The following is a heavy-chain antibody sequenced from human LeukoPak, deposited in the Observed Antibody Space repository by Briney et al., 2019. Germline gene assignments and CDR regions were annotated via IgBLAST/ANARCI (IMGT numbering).Heavy chain of an antibody. CDR2: IYYSGST. J-gene: IGHJ4*02. V-gene: IGHV4-59*12. D-gene: IGHD2-2*02. CDR1: GGSISSYH. CDR3: ARGGYCSSTSCYTGAVFDY. Sequence: SETLSLTCTVSGGSISSYHWSWIRQPPGKGLEWIGYIYYSGSTNYTPSLKSRVTISVDTSKNQFSLKLSSVTAADTAVYYWARGGYCSSTSCYTGAVFDYWGQGTLVTVSS.